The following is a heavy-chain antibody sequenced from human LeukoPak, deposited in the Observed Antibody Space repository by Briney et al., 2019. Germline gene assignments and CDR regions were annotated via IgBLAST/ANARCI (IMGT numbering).Heavy chain of an antibody. V-gene: IGHV1-46*01. CDR2: INPSGGST. Sequence: ASVKVSCKASGYTFTSYYMHWVRQAPGQGLEWMGIINPSGGSTSYAQKFQGRVTMTRDMSTSTVYMELSSLRSEDTAVYYCALREGYYYYYMDVWGKGTTVTISS. CDR3: ALREGYYYYYMDV. J-gene: IGHJ6*03. CDR1: GYTFTSYY.